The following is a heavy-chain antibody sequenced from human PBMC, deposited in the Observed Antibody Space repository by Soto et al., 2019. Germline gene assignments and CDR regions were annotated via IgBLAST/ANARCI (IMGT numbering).Heavy chain of an antibody. V-gene: IGHV3-72*01. CDR1: GFTFGDHY. D-gene: IGHD3-10*01. CDR3: TVWGSGNDFGAA. Sequence: VQLVECGGGLVQPGVSLRHSCAASGFTFGDHYMDWVRQAPGKGLEWVGRSKNKADSYTTEYAASVKGRFTISRDGSKNSLFLQMNSLKTEDTAVYYCTVWGSGNDFGAAWGQGILVSVSS. J-gene: IGHJ4*02. CDR2: SKNKADSYTT.